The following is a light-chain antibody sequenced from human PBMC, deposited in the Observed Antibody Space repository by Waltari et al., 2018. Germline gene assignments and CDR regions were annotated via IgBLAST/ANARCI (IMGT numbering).Light chain of an antibody. CDR2: GAS. CDR1: QSVSPN. J-gene: IGKJ4*01. CDR3: QQYKNWPLT. V-gene: IGKV3-15*01. Sequence: EIVLTQSPATLSVSPGETATLPCRASQSVSPNLAWYQQKPGQTPSLLISGASTRATGIPARFSGSWSGTEFTLTISSLQSEDFAVYYCQQYKNWPLTFGGGTKVEIK.